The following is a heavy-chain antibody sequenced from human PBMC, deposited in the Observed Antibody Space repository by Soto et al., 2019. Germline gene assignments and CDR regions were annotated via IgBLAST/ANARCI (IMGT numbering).Heavy chain of an antibody. V-gene: IGHV4-34*01. Sequence: SETLSLTCAVYGGSFSGQYWSWIRQPPGKGLEWIGRVYNSGTTNYNPSLKSRVTISVDTSTNQFSLKLTSVPASDTAAYYWAGPHGGSSHNNSPLDYWGQGTLVTVSS. CDR3: AGPHGGSSHNNSPLDY. D-gene: IGHD6-13*01. CDR2: VYNSGTT. CDR1: GGSFSGQY. J-gene: IGHJ4*02.